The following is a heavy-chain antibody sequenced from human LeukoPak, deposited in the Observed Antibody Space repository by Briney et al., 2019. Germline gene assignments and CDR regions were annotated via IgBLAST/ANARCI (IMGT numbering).Heavy chain of an antibody. CDR1: GGSICRNS. V-gene: IGHV4-59*12. Sequence: SETLSLTCTVSGGSICRNSWNWIRQAPGKGLEWIGNIHYTGRTNYSPSLESRVTISLHTSKNQFSLRMNSVTAADTAVYYCAREAASSSSGEIDFWGQGTLVSVSS. CDR2: IHYTGRT. CDR3: AREAASSSSGEIDF. D-gene: IGHD7-27*01. J-gene: IGHJ4*02.